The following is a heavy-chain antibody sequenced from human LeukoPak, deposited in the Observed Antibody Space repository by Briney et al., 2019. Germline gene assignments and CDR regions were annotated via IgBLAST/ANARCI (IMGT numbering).Heavy chain of an antibody. CDR3: ASQNSHYYQGRFDS. CDR2: IYTGGRT. CDR1: GGSISDYY. Sequence: PSETLSLTCTVSGGSISDYYWSWVRQPPGKGLEWVSYIYTGGRTNYNPSLKTRATISVDTSKNQFSLKLTSATAADTAVYFCASQNSHYYQGRFDSWGQGTLVTVSS. V-gene: IGHV4-4*08. D-gene: IGHD3-22*01. J-gene: IGHJ4*02.